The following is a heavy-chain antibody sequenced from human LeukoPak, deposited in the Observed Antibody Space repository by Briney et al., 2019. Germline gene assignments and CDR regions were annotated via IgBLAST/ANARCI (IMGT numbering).Heavy chain of an antibody. CDR2: ISSDGRA. CDR3: AKEAAVIAIPYFDY. V-gene: IGHV3-23*01. J-gene: IGHJ4*02. D-gene: IGHD2-21*01. Sequence: GASLRLSCAASGFTFRIYAMSWVRQAPGKGLEWVSGISSDGRAFYADSVKGRFTISRDNSKNTLYLQMNSLRAEDTAVYYCAKEAAVIAIPYFDYWGQGTLVTVSS. CDR1: GFTFRIYA.